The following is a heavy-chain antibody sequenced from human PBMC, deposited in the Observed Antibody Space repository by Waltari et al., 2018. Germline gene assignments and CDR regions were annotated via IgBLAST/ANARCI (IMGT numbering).Heavy chain of an antibody. D-gene: IGHD3-3*01. V-gene: IGHV4-39*01. CDR3: ARLGIFGVADYFDY. CDR2: IYYSGST. CDR1: GGSISSSSYY. J-gene: IGHJ4*02. Sequence: QLQLQESGPGLVKPSETLSLTCTVSGGSISSSSYYWGWIRQPPGKGLEWIGSIYYSGSTYYNPSLKRRGTISVDTSKNQFSLKLSAVTAADTAGYYCARLGIFGVADYFDYWGQGTLVTVSS.